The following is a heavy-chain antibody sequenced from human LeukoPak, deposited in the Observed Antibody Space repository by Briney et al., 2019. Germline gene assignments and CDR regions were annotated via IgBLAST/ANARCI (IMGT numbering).Heavy chain of an antibody. V-gene: IGHV4-38-2*02. Sequence: SETLSLTCTVSGYSISSGYYWGWIRQPPGKGLEWIGSIYHSGSTYYNPSLKSRVTISVDTSKNQFSLKLSSVTAADTAVYYCASNTYYYDSSGYLVWGQGTMVTVSS. CDR3: ASNTYYYDSSGYLV. J-gene: IGHJ3*01. CDR2: IYHSGST. D-gene: IGHD3-22*01. CDR1: GYSISSGYY.